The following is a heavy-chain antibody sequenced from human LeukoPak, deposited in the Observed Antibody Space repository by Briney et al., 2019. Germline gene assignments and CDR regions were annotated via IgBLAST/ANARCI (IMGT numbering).Heavy chain of an antibody. J-gene: IGHJ6*02. CDR2: IYPGDSDT. CDR1: GYSFTSYW. Sequence: GESLKISCKGSGYSFTSYWIGWVRQMPGKGLEWMGIIYPGDSDTRYSPSFQGQVTISADKSISTAYLQWSSLKASDTAMYYCARHARWGSSWYYYYYYYGMDVWGQGTTVTVSS. V-gene: IGHV5-51*01. CDR3: ARHARWGSSWYYYYYYYGMDV. D-gene: IGHD6-13*01.